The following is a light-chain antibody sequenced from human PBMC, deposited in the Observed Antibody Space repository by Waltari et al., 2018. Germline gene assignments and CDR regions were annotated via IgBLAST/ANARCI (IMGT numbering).Light chain of an antibody. CDR3: ATWDNSLEGWL. CDR2: SDD. J-gene: IGLJ2*01. CDR1: INT. V-gene: IGLV1-44*01. Sequence: QSVLTPPPSASGTPGQSTIISCSSTINTVNWFQQVPGAAPKLLIFSDDQRPSGVPARSSGSRSGTSASLAISGLHSEDEADHYCATWDNSLEGWLFGGGTKVTV.